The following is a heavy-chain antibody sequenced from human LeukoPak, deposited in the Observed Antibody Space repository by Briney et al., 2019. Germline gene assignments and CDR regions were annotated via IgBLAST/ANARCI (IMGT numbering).Heavy chain of an antibody. J-gene: IGHJ4*02. V-gene: IGHV3-23*01. CDR3: ARDQYDTWSRRGNFDS. D-gene: IGHD3-3*01. CDR1: GFTFSSYA. CDR2: ISGSGDNT. Sequence: GGSLRLSCAASGFTFSSYAMSWVRQVPGKGLGWVSVISGSGDNTYYADSVKGRFTISRDNTKNSLYLQMNSLRAEDTAVFYCARDQYDTWSRRGNFDSWGQGTLVIVSS.